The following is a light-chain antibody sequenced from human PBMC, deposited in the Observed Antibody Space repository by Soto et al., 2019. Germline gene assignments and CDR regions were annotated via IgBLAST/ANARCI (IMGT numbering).Light chain of an antibody. Sequence: QAVVTQEPSLTVSPGGTVTLTCGSSTGAVTSGHYPYWFQQKPGQAPRTLIYDTSNKHSWTPARFSGSLLGGKAALTLSGAQPEDEDEYYCLLSYNSAHVVFGGGTKLTVL. J-gene: IGLJ2*01. CDR2: DTS. CDR3: LLSYNSAHVV. V-gene: IGLV7-46*01. CDR1: TGAVTSGHY.